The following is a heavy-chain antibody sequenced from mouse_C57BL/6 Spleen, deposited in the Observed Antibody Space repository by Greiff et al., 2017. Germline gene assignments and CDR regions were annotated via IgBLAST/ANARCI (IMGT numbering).Heavy chain of an antibody. CDR2: IYPGDGDT. J-gene: IGHJ1*03. CDR1: GYAFSSYW. V-gene: IGHV1-80*01. Sequence: QVQLQQSGAELVKPGASVKISCKASGYAFSSYWMNWVKQRPGKGLEWIGQIYPGDGDTNYNGKFKGKATLTADKSSSTAYMQLSSLTSEDSAVYFCARKDYGSSPWYCDVLGTGTTVTVSS. D-gene: IGHD1-1*01. CDR3: ARKDYGSSPWYCDV.